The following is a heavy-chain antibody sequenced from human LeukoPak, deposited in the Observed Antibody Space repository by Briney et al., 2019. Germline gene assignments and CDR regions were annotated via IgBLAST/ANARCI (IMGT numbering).Heavy chain of an antibody. CDR2: ISPYNGNT. V-gene: IGHV1-18*01. CDR1: GYTFTSYG. J-gene: IGHJ4*02. D-gene: IGHD1-26*01. Sequence: ASVKVSSKASGYTFTSYGISWVRQAPGQGLEWMGWISPYNGNTNYAQKLQGRVTMTTDTSTSTAYMELRSLRSDDTAVYYCATTHSGTYDYWGQGTLVIVSS. CDR3: ATTHSGTYDY.